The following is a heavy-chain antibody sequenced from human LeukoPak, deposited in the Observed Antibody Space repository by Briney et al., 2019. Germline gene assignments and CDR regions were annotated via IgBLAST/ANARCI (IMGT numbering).Heavy chain of an antibody. Sequence: GGSLRLSCAASGFTFSSYNMHWLRQPPGKGLEWWAFIRLDGNNKYYGDSVRGRFTIYGDNSKHTLFLQMNSLRAEDTAVYYCAKDYGYGVDYGAGGTLVSVST. CDR1: GFTFSSYN. CDR2: IRLDGNNK. J-gene: IGHJ4*02. CDR3: AKDYGYGVDY. V-gene: IGHV3-30*02. D-gene: IGHD5-12*01.